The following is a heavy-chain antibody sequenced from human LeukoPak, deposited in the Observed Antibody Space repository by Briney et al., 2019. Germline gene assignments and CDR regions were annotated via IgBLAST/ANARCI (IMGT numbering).Heavy chain of an antibody. CDR3: ARRRSGSYYTGFDY. D-gene: IGHD3-10*01. CDR2: IIPILGIA. CDR1: GGTFSSYA. Sequence: ASVKVSCKASGGTFSSYAISWVRQAPGQGLEWMGRIIPILGIANYAQKFQGRVTVTADKSTSTAYMELSSLRSEDTAVYYCARRRSGSYYTGFDYWGQGTLVTVSS. J-gene: IGHJ4*02. V-gene: IGHV1-69*04.